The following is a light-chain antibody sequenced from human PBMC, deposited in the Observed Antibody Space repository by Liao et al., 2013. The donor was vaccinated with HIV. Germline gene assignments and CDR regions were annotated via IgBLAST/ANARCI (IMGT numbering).Light chain of an antibody. J-gene: IGLJ3*02. Sequence: SYEVTQPPSVSVSPRQTASITCSGDKLGDKFASWYQQKPGQSPVLVIYHDTKRPSGIPERFSGSNSGNTATLTISGTQAMDEADYYCQAWDSSTVVFGGGTKLTVL. CDR2: HDT. V-gene: IGLV3-1*01. CDR1: KLGDKF. CDR3: QAWDSSTVV.